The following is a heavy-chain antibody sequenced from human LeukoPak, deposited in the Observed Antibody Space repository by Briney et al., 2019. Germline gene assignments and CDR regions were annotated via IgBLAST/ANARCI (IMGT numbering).Heavy chain of an antibody. CDR2: IYYSGST. Sequence: SETLSLTCTVSGGSISSYYWSWIRQPPGKGLEWIGYIYYSGSTNYNPSLKSRVTISVDTSKNQFSLQLSSVTAADTAVYYCARHPLRWYLDYWGQGTLVTVSS. J-gene: IGHJ4*02. CDR3: ARHPLRWYLDY. D-gene: IGHD4-23*01. V-gene: IGHV4-59*08. CDR1: GGSISSYY.